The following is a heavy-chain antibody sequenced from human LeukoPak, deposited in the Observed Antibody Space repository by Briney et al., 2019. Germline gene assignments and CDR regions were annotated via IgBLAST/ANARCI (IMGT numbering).Heavy chain of an antibody. J-gene: IGHJ4*02. CDR3: ASWGSITMVRGVNPDFDY. CDR1: GYTFTGYY. V-gene: IGHV1-2*02. D-gene: IGHD3-10*01. Sequence: WASVKVSCKASGYTFTGYYMHWVRQAPGQGLEWMGWINPNSGGTNYAQKFQGRVTMTRDTSISTAYMELSRLRSDDTAVYYCASWGSITMVRGVNPDFDYWGQGTLVTVSS. CDR2: INPNSGGT.